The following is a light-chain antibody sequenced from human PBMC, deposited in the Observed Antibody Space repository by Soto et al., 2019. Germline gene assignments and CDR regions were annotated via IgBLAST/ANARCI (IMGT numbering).Light chain of an antibody. Sequence: EIVLTQSPVTLSLSPGEGATLSCRASQTVSKNYLAWYQQKAGQAPRFVIYAASTRATGIPDRFSGSGSGTDFTLTISRLEPEDFAVFYCQQYAVSPITFGQGTRLEIK. V-gene: IGKV3-20*01. CDR1: QTVSKNY. J-gene: IGKJ5*01. CDR3: QQYAVSPIT. CDR2: AAS.